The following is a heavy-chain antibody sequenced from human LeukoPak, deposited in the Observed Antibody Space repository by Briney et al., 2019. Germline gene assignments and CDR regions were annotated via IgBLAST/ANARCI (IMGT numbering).Heavy chain of an antibody. D-gene: IGHD4-11*01. Sequence: SETLSLTCSVSDDSITMYYWTWIRQPPGEGLEWLGYVDHTGSTIFNPSLNGRVSISRDTSKNLFSLRLRSVTAADTAVYFCARGRVSSSTWYSTYYYYFYMDVWGKGTTVTISS. V-gene: IGHV4-59*01. CDR3: ARGRVSSSTWYSTYYYYFYMDV. CDR1: DDSITMYY. CDR2: VDHTGST. J-gene: IGHJ6*03.